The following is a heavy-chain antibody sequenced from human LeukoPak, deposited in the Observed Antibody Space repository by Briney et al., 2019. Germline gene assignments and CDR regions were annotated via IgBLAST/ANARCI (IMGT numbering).Heavy chain of an antibody. J-gene: IGHJ4*02. Sequence: ASVKVSCKASGYTFTSYGISWVRQAPGQGLEWMGWISAYNGNTNYAQKLQGRVTMTTDTSTSTAYMELRSLRSDDTAVYYCARDYYYDSSGYYYGFDYWGQGTLATVSS. V-gene: IGHV1-18*01. CDR3: ARDYYYDSSGYYYGFDY. CDR1: GYTFTSYG. D-gene: IGHD3-22*01. CDR2: ISAYNGNT.